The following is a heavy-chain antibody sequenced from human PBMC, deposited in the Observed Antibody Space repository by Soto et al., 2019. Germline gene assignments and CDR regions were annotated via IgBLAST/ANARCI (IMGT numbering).Heavy chain of an antibody. CDR3: ARDSTERVVVPAATLKDYYYYYGMDV. V-gene: IGHV1-69*06. CDR1: GGTFSSYA. CDR2: IIPIFGTA. Sequence: SVKVSCKASGGTFSSYAISWVRQAPGQGLEWMGGIIPIFGTANYAQKFQGRVTITADKSTSTAYMELSSLRSEDTAVYYCARDSTERVVVPAATLKDYYYYYGMDVWAKGPRSPSP. D-gene: IGHD2-2*01. J-gene: IGHJ6*02.